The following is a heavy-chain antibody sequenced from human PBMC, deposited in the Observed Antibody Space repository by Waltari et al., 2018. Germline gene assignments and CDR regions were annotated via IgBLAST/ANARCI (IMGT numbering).Heavy chain of an antibody. D-gene: IGHD2-15*01. CDR2: VRGDEKT. CDR1: GDSMSSTDC. Sequence: QLQLQESGPGLVKPSGTLSLTCAVSGDSMSSTDCWSWVRQPPGKGLEWVGQVRGDEKTNYNPSFASRITISLDTYNKQFSLKVTSATAADTAIYYCARDRGRGLYLDSWGPGTLVTVSP. CDR3: ARDRGRGLYLDS. V-gene: IGHV4-4*02. J-gene: IGHJ4*02.